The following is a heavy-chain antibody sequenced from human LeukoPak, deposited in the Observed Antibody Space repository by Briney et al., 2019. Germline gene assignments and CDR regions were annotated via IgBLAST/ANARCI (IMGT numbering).Heavy chain of an antibody. J-gene: IGHJ4*02. V-gene: IGHV6-1*01. CDR1: GDSVSSNSAA. CDR2: TYYRSKWYN. Sequence: SQTLSLTCAISGDSVSSNSAAWNWIRQSPSRGLEWLGRTYYRSKWYNDYAVSVKSRITINPDTSKNQFSLQLNSVTPEDTAVYYCARVYYYDSSGRRVYYFDYWGQGTLVTVSS. CDR3: ARVYYYDSSGRRVYYFDY. D-gene: IGHD3-22*01.